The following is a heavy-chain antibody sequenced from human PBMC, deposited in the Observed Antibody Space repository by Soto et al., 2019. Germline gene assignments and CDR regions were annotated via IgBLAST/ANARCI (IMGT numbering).Heavy chain of an antibody. CDR2: IYSDDHRT. Sequence: GGSLRLSCVASGIALEDYAMHWVRQVPGQGLEWVSGIYSDDHRTAYADSVKGRFTISRDDAKNSLYLQMNSLRPEDTALYYCIKDTTPGGLDYWGRPILVTVS. CDR1: GIALEDYA. CDR3: IKDTTPGGLDY. V-gene: IGHV3-9*01. J-gene: IGHJ4*02. D-gene: IGHD3-16*01.